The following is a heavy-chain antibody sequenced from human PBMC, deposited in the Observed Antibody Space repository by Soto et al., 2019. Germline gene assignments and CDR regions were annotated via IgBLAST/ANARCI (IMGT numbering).Heavy chain of an antibody. CDR2: IYYSGST. D-gene: IGHD3-3*01. CDR1: GGSISSSSYY. V-gene: IGHV4-39*01. CDR3: ARLYYDFWSGYFFDY. J-gene: IGHJ4*02. Sequence: SETLSLTCTVSGGSISSSSYYWGWIRQPPGKGLEWIGSIYYSGSTYYNPSLKSRVTISVDTSKNQFSLKLSSVTAANTAVYYCARLYYDFWSGYFFDYWGQGTLVTVSS.